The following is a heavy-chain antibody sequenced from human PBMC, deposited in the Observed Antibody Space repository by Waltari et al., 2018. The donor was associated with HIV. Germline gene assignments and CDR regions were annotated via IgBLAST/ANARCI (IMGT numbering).Heavy chain of an antibody. J-gene: IGHJ4*02. D-gene: IGHD3-22*01. CDR3: ARGSIHYYDSSGYYLDY. CDR1: GYTLPSSY. Sequence: QVQLVQSGAEVKKPGASVTVSCKASGYTLPSSYLPGVRQAPGQGLEWMEIINPSGGSTSYAQKFQGRVTMTRDTSTSTVYMELSSLRSEDTAVYYCARGSIHYYDSSGYYLDYWGQGTLVTVSS. CDR2: INPSGGST. V-gene: IGHV1-46*01.